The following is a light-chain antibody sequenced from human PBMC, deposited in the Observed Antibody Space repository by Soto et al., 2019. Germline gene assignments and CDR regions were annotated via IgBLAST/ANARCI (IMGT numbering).Light chain of an antibody. J-gene: IGKJ1*01. Sequence: DIQRTQSPSSVSASVGGRVTVACRSSQYIGHYLGWYQQKPGKPPKRLIYAVSNLQSGVPSRFSGSASGPDFTLTINSLQPEDFATYFCLQHYDYSWTFGQGTKVDIK. V-gene: IGKV1-17*01. CDR1: QYIGHY. CDR3: LQHYDYSWT. CDR2: AVS.